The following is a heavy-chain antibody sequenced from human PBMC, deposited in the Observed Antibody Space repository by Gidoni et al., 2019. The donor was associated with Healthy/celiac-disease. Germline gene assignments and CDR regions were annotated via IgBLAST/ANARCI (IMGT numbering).Heavy chain of an antibody. J-gene: IGHJ4*02. CDR2: TYPDDSDT. D-gene: IGHD4-17*01. Sequence: EVQLVQSGAEVKKPGESLKISCTGSGYIFTSYWILWVRQMPGKGLEWMGNTYPDDSDTKYSPSCQGQVTISADKSISTAYLQWSSLKASDTAIYYCARHNDYGDYWGQGTLVTVSS. CDR3: ARHNDYGDY. CDR1: GYIFTSYW. V-gene: IGHV5-51*01.